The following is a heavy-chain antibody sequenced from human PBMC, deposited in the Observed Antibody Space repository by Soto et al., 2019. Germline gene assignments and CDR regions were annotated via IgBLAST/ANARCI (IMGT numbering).Heavy chain of an antibody. V-gene: IGHV2-5*02. Sequence: SGPTLVNPTQTLTLTFTFSGFSLSTSGVGVGWIRQPPGKALEWLALIYWDDDKRYSPSLKSRLTITKDTSKNQVVLTMTNMDPVDTATYYCAHRLFGSGYEEDNWFDPWGQGTLVTVSS. CDR2: IYWDDDK. J-gene: IGHJ5*02. CDR1: GFSLSTSGVG. CDR3: AHRLFGSGYEEDNWFDP. D-gene: IGHD5-12*01.